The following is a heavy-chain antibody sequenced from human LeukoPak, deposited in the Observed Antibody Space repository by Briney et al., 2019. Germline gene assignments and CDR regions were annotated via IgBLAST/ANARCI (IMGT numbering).Heavy chain of an antibody. D-gene: IGHD3-10*01. V-gene: IGHV3-33*01. Sequence: QTGRSLRLSCAASGFTFSSYGMHWVRQAPGKGLEWVAGIWSDGSNKYYADSVKGRFTISTDNSKNTLYLQMNSLSAEATAVYHCARDGTSPMVQGVILLRRHMDVWGNGTTVIVSS. CDR2: IWSDGSNK. CDR1: GFTFSSYG. CDR3: ARDGTSPMVQGVILLRRHMDV. J-gene: IGHJ6*03.